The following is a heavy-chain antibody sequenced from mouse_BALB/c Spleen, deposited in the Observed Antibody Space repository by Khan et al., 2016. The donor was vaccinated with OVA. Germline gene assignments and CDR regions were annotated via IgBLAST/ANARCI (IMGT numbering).Heavy chain of an antibody. Sequence: QVQLQQSGAELAKPGASVKMSCKASGYTFTTYWMHWVKQRPGQGLEWIGYINPTSGYTDYNEKFKDRATLSADKSSSTAYMKLSSLTSEDSAVXYSTRDRIDYWGQGTTLTVSS. CDR1: GYTFTTYW. J-gene: IGHJ2*01. CDR3: TRDRIDY. CDR2: INPTSGYT. V-gene: IGHV1-7*01.